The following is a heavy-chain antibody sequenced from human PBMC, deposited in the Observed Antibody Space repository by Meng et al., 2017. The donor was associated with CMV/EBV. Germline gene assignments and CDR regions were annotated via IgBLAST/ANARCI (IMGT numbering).Heavy chain of an antibody. Sequence: LSLTCAASGFTFSSYWMGWVRQAPGKGLEWVANIKQDGSEKYYVDSVKGRFTISRDNAKNSLYLQMNSLRAEDTAVYYCARNAPIQIITIFGVVTPEYFQHWGQGTLVTVSS. V-gene: IGHV3-7*01. CDR3: ARNAPIQIITIFGVVTPEYFQH. J-gene: IGHJ1*01. D-gene: IGHD3-3*01. CDR2: IKQDGSEK. CDR1: GFTFSSYW.